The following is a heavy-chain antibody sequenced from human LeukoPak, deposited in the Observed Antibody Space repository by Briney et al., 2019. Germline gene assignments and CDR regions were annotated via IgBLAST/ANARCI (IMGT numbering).Heavy chain of an antibody. CDR3: ARHHFRAPAGHMYYMDV. Sequence: SSETLSLTCSVSGDSISYYYWNWIRQPPGKGLEWIGYIYYSGSTYYNPSLKSRVTISVDTSKNQFSLKLSSVTAADTAVYYCARHHFRAPAGHMYYMDVWGKGTTVTISS. V-gene: IGHV4-59*04. CDR1: GDSISYYY. D-gene: IGHD3-10*01. J-gene: IGHJ6*03. CDR2: IYYSGST.